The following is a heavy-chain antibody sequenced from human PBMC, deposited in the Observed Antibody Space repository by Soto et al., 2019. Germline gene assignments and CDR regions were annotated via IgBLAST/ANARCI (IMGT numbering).Heavy chain of an antibody. V-gene: IGHV3-21*01. CDR2: ISSSSSYI. D-gene: IGHD2-21*01. CDR3: ARDVFFGMDV. Sequence: PGGSLRLSCAASGFTFSSYSMNWVRQAPGKGLEWVSSISSSSSYIYYADSVKGRFTISRDNAKNSLYLQMSSLRAEDTAVYYCARDVFFGMDVWGQGTTVTVSS. J-gene: IGHJ6*02. CDR1: GFTFSSYS.